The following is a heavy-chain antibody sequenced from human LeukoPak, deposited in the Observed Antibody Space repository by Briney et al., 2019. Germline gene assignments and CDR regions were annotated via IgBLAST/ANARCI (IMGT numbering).Heavy chain of an antibody. CDR2: IYYSGST. J-gene: IGHJ6*03. CDR3: ARRLGSTSTTYYCYYYMDV. Sequence: SETLSLTCTVSGGSISSSSYYWGWIRQPPGKGLEWIGSIYYSGSTYYNPSLKSRVTISVDTSKNQFSLKLSSVTAADTAVYYCARRLGSTSTTYYCYYYMDVWGKGTTVTVSS. CDR1: GGSISSSSYY. V-gene: IGHV4-39*01. D-gene: IGHD2-2*01.